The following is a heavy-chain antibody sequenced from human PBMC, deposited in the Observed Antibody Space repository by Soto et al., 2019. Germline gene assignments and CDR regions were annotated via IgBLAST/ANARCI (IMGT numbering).Heavy chain of an antibody. J-gene: IGHJ6*02. CDR3: ARDLAWKRGKVGRYYYGMDV. CDR1: GFIFSDYY. V-gene: IGHV3-11*06. CDR2: ISTRSTYT. D-gene: IGHD1-1*01. Sequence: QVLLVESGGGLVKAGGSLRLSCAASGFIFSDYYMSWVRQTPGKGLEWVSYISTRSTYTNYADSVKGRFTISRDNTKKSLYRQMDSLRVEDTAVYYCARDLAWKRGKVGRYYYGMDVWGQGTTVTVSS.